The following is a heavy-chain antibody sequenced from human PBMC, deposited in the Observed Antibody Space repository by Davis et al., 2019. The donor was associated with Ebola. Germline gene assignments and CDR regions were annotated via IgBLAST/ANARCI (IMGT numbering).Heavy chain of an antibody. CDR2: VYYSGST. J-gene: IGHJ4*02. CDR3: ARIHAYCGGDCYPFDY. V-gene: IGHV4-59*01. D-gene: IGHD2-21*02. CDR1: GGSISPYY. Sequence: SETLSPTCTVSGGSISPYYWNWIRQPPGKGLEWIGYVYYSGSTNYNPSLKSRVTIFLDKPKNQFSLKLSSVTAADTAVYYCARIHAYCGGDCYPFDYWGQGTLVTVSS.